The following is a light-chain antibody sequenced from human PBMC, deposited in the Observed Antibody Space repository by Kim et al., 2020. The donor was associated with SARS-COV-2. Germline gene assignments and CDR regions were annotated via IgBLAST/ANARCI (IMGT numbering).Light chain of an antibody. J-gene: IGKJ1*01. CDR2: GAS. CDR3: QQYGNSPHT. V-gene: IGKV3-20*01. CDR1: QSVSSSY. Sequence: SPGERATLSCRASQSVSSSYLAWYQQKPGQAPGLLIYGASSRATGVPDRFSGSGSGTDFTLTITRLEPEDFAVYYCQQYGNSPHTFGQGTKVDIK.